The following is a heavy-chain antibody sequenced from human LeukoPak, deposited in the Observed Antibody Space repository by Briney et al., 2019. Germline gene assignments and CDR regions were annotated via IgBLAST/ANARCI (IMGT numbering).Heavy chain of an antibody. Sequence: PSETLSLTCAVYGGSFSGYYWSWIRQPPGKGLEWIGEINHSGSTNYDPSLKSRVTISLDTSKNQFSLKLSSLTAADTAVYYCARHLGSGWTPFDYWGQGTLVTASS. CDR1: GGSFSGYY. CDR2: INHSGST. D-gene: IGHD6-19*01. J-gene: IGHJ4*02. V-gene: IGHV4-34*01. CDR3: ARHLGSGWTPFDY.